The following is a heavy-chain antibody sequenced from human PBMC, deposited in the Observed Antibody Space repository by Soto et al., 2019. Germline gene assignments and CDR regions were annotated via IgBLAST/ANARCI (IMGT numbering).Heavy chain of an antibody. CDR3: ARDSPIGSTFSGYDAIDY. CDR1: GGAFTNDI. Sequence: QVQLVQSGAEVKKPGSSVKVSCKASGGAFTNDIITWVRQAPGQGLEWMGRILPLLDITNYAQKFQGRVTITADKSTSTAYMERNSLISEDTAVYYCARDSPIGSTFSGYDAIDYWGQGTLVTVSS. J-gene: IGHJ4*02. V-gene: IGHV1-69*08. CDR2: ILPLLDIT. D-gene: IGHD5-12*01.